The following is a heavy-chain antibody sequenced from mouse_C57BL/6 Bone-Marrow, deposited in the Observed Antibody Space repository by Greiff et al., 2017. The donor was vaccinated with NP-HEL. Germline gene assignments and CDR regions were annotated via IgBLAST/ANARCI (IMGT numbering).Heavy chain of an antibody. CDR1: GYTFTSYW. D-gene: IGHD1-1*01. CDR3: ARDYSGSSYWYFDV. V-gene: IGHV1-50*01. J-gene: IGHJ1*01. CDR2: IDPSDSYT. Sequence: VQLQQPGAELVKPGASVKLPCKASGYTFTSYWMQWVKQRPGQGLEWIGEIDPSDSYTNYNQKFKGKATLTVDTSSSTAYMQLSSLTSEDSAVYYCARDYSGSSYWYFDVWGAGTAVTVSS.